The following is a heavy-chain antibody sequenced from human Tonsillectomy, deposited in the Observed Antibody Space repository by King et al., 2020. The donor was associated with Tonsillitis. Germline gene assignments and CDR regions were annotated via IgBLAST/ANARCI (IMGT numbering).Heavy chain of an antibody. CDR2: ISNDGSEK. CDR1: GFTFSTYA. CDR3: AKDLGYGGKSGYYGMDV. V-gene: IGHV3-30*04. Sequence: VQLVESGGGVVQPGRSLRLSCAASGFTFSTYAMHWVRQAPGKGLEWVAVISNDGSEKYYADSVKGRFTISRDNSRNTLYLQMNSLGAEDTAVYHCAKDLGYGGKSGYYGMDVWGQGNTVTVSS. J-gene: IGHJ6*02. D-gene: IGHD4-23*01.